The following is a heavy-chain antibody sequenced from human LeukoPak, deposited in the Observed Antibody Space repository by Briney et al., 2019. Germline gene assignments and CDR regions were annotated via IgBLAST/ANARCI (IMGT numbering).Heavy chain of an antibody. J-gene: IGHJ4*02. V-gene: IGHV3-7*02. CDR1: GFTFSNYW. D-gene: IGHD6-13*01. CDR2: IKSDGSEK. Sequence: GGSLRLSCAASGFTFSNYWMSWVRQAPGKGLEWVANIKSDGSEKYYVDSVKGRFTISRDNSKNTLYLQMNSLRAEDTAVYYCARARIRSSWYFDYWGQGTLDTVSS. CDR3: ARARIRSSWYFDY.